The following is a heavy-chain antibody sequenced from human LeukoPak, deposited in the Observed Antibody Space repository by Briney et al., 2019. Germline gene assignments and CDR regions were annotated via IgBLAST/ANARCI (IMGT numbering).Heavy chain of an antibody. V-gene: IGHV1-2*02. D-gene: IGHD2-15*01. CDR1: GYTFTGYY. J-gene: IGHJ5*02. CDR3: ARGYCSGGSCYRYNWFDP. CDR2: INPNSVGT. Sequence: GASVKVSCKASGYTFTGYYLPWVRQAPGQGLEWMGWINPNSVGTNYAQKFQGRVTMTRDTSISTAYMELSRLRSDDTAVYYCARGYCSGGSCYRYNWFDPWGQGTLVTVSS.